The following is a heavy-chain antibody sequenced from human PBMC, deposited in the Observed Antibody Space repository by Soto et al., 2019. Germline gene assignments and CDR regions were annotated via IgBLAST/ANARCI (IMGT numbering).Heavy chain of an antibody. Sequence: GGSLRLSCTASCFTFSSHDMHWVRQVAGKGLEWVSGIESDGDAKYLASVKGRFSISRENAKNSLHLQMNSLRAEDTAVYYCARGGIEGVTWNWFDTWGQGTLVTVSS. CDR3: ARGGIEGVTWNWFDT. CDR1: CFTFSSHD. D-gene: IGHD3-16*01. V-gene: IGHV3-13*01. CDR2: IESDGDA. J-gene: IGHJ5*02.